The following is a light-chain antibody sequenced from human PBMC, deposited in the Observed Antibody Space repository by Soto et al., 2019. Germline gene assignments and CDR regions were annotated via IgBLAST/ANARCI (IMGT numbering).Light chain of an antibody. CDR3: CAYTARTTLSWV. CDR1: TGDIGGYNH. CDR2: DVD. J-gene: IGLJ3*02. Sequence: QSVLTQPPSASGSPGQSVTISCTGTTGDIGGYNHVSWYQQHPGKVPRLIIYDVDNRPLGVSNRFSGSQSGNTASLSISGLQAEDEAEYYCCAYTARTTLSWVFGGGTKVTVL. V-gene: IGLV2-14*03.